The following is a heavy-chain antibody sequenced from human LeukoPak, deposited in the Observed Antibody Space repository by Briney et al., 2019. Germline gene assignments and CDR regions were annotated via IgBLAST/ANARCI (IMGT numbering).Heavy chain of an antibody. CDR3: ARGAYYYED. J-gene: IGHJ4*02. CDR2: ISSSSRTI. Sequence: GGSLRLSCAASGFTFSSYAMSWVRQAPGKGLEWVSYISSSSRTIYYADSVKGRFTISRDNAKNSLYLQMNSLRAEDTAVYYCARGAYYYEDWGQGTLVTVSS. V-gene: IGHV3-48*01. D-gene: IGHD3-16*01. CDR1: GFTFSSYA.